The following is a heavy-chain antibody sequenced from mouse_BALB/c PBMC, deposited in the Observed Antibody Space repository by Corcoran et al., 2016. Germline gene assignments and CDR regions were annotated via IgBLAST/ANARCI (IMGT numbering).Heavy chain of an antibody. V-gene: IGHV14-3*02. CDR1: GFNIKDTY. J-gene: IGHJ2*01. Sequence: EVQLQQYGAELVKPGASVKLSCTASGFNIKDTYMHWVKQRPEQGLEWIGRIDPANGNTKYDPKFQGKATITADTSSNTAYLQRSSLTSEDTAVYYCARSLIYYLDYWGQGTTLTVSS. CDR3: ARSLIYYLDY. CDR2: IDPANGNT.